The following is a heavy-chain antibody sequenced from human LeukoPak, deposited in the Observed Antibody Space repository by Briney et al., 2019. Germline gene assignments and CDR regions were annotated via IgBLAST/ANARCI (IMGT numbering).Heavy chain of an antibody. D-gene: IGHD2-15*01. CDR2: ISASDPGT. Sequence: GGSLRLSCAASGFTFNTYAMSWVRQAPGKRLEWVSAISASDPGTYYADSVKGRFTTSRDNSKNTLFLQMNSLRAEDTAVYYCAKAPAASCIGSNCYHFDWWGQGTLVTVSS. V-gene: IGHV3-23*01. CDR1: GFTFNTYA. CDR3: AKAPAASCIGSNCYHFDW. J-gene: IGHJ4*02.